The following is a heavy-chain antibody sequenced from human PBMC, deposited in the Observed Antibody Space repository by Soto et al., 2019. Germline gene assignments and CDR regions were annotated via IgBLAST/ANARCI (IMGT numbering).Heavy chain of an antibody. CDR1: GFTLSSYG. CDR2: ISYDGSNK. CDR3: VGNVYYDFRSAQRSAFDI. V-gene: IGHV3-30*03. Sequence: QVQLVESGGGVVQPGRSLRLSCAASGFTLSSYGMHWVRQAPGKGLEWVAVISYDGSNKYYADSVKGRFTISRDNSKKSLYLQMNSVRAKDTAVYYCVGNVYYDFRSAQRSAFDIWGQGTMVNVSS. D-gene: IGHD3-3*01. J-gene: IGHJ3*02.